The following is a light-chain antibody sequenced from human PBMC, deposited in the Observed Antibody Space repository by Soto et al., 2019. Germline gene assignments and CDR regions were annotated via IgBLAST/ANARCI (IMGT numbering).Light chain of an antibody. J-gene: IGKJ4*01. V-gene: IGKV3-20*01. CDR1: QSVSSNS. Sequence: EIVLTQSPGSLSLSAGDRATLSCTAIQSVSSNSLAWYQQIPGQPPRLLIYGASSRATGVPDRFTGSGSETHFTLTITRLEPEDFAVFYCQHSGRSPPLTFGGGTKV. CDR3: QHSGRSPPLT. CDR2: GAS.